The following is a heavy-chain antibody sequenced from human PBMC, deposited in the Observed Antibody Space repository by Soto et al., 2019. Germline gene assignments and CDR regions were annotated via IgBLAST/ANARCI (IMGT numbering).Heavy chain of an antibody. CDR3: AKADYYDSSGYYGTEYFQH. CDR1: GFTFSSYA. V-gene: IGHV3-23*01. J-gene: IGHJ1*01. CDR2: ISGSGGST. D-gene: IGHD3-22*01. Sequence: VGSLRLSCAASGFTFSSYAMSWVRQAPGKGLEWVSAISGSGGSTYYADSVKGRFTISRDNSKNTLYLQMNSLRAEDTAVYYCAKADYYDSSGYYGTEYFQHWGQGTLVTVSS.